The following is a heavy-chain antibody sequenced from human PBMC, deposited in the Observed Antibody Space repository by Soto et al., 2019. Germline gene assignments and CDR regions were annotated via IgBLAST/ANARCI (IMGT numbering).Heavy chain of an antibody. CDR1: GYTFTSYD. CDR2: MNPNSGNT. Sequence: GASVKVSCKGSGYTFTSYDINWVRQATGQGLEWMGWMNPNSGNTGYAQKFQGRVTMTRNTSRSTAYMELSSLRSEDTAVYYCAKSQSSYSSGWYIGAGGDYGMDVWGQGTTVTVSS. J-gene: IGHJ6*02. CDR3: AKSQSSYSSGWYIGAGGDYGMDV. D-gene: IGHD6-19*01. V-gene: IGHV1-8*01.